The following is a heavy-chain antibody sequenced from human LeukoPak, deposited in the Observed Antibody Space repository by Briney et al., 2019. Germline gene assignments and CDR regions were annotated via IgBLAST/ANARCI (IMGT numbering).Heavy chain of an antibody. CDR3: ARRWGDY. D-gene: IGHD3-16*01. CDR2: IFYSGST. Sequence: SETLSLTCTVSGGSISSYYWSWIRQPPGRGLEWIGYIFYSGSTNYNPSLKSRVTISVDTSKNQFSLKLSSVTAADTAVYYCARRWGDYWGQGTRDPVSS. CDR1: GGSISSYY. V-gene: IGHV4-59*08. J-gene: IGHJ4*02.